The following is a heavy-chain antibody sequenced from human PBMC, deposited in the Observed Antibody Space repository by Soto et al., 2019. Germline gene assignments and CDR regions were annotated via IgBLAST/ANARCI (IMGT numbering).Heavy chain of an antibody. CDR3: ARDSVSVVRGVYYYYYGMDV. V-gene: IGHV4-59*11. CDR2: IYYSGST. D-gene: IGHD3-10*01. J-gene: IGHJ6*02. CDR1: GGSINSHY. Sequence: SETLSLTCSVSGGSINSHYWSWIRQPPGQGLEWIGYIYYSGSTNYNPSLKSRVTISVDTSKNQFSLRLSPVTAADTAVYYCARDSVSVVRGVYYYYYGMDVWGQGTTVTVSS.